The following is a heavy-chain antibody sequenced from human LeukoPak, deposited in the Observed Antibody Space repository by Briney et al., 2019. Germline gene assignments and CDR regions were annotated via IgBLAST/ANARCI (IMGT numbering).Heavy chain of an antibody. Sequence: PGGSLRLSCAASGFTFSSYAMHWVRQAPGKGLEWVAVISYDGSNKYYADSVKGRFTISRDNSKNTLYLQMNSPRAEDTAVYYCARDSYWGQGTLVTVSS. J-gene: IGHJ4*02. CDR1: GFTFSSYA. CDR2: ISYDGSNK. CDR3: ARDSY. V-gene: IGHV3-30*04.